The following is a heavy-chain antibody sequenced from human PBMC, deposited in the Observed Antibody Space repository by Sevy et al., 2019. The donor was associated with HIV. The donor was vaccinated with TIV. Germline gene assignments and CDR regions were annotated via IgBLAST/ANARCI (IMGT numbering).Heavy chain of an antibody. V-gene: IGHV3-23*01. Sequence: GGSLRLSCPASGFTFSSYAMSWVRQAPGKGLEWVSAISGTGGSTYYADSVKGRFTISRDNSKNTLYLQMNSLRAEDTAVYYCATSRRDYGGNFPSDYWGQGTLVTVSS. CDR3: ATSRRDYGGNFPSDY. CDR1: GFTFSSYA. J-gene: IGHJ4*02. D-gene: IGHD4-17*01. CDR2: ISGTGGST.